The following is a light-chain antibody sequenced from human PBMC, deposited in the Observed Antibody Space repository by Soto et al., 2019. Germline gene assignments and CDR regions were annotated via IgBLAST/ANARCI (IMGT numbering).Light chain of an antibody. CDR2: GVS. J-gene: IGKJ1*01. CDR3: QQYGSSPGT. Sequence: EIVLTQSPVTLVFSPGERATLSCRAGRPVTSMYLAWYQQKPGQAPRLLIYGVSSRATGIPDRFSGRGSGTDFTLTISRLEPEDSAVYYCQQYGSSPGTFGLGTKVEIK. CDR1: RPVTSMY. V-gene: IGKV3-20*01.